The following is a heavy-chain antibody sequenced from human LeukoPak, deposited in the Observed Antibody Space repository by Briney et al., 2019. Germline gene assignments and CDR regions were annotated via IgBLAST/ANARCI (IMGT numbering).Heavy chain of an antibody. J-gene: IGHJ4*02. CDR1: GGTFSSYA. D-gene: IGHD3-22*01. CDR3: AYDSSGYYYGSLGERFDY. Sequence: GASVKVSCKASGGTFSSYAISWVRQAPGQGLEWMGGIIPIFGTANYAQKFQGRVTITTDESTSTAYMELSSLRSEDTAVYYCAYDSSGYYYGSLGERFDYWGQGTLVTVSS. V-gene: IGHV1-69*05. CDR2: IIPIFGTA.